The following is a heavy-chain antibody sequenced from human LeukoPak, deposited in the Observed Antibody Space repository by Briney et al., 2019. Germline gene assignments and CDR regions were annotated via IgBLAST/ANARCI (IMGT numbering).Heavy chain of an antibody. CDR1: GGSFSRYY. J-gene: IGHJ4*02. CDR3: ARATTVKGPYYFDY. CDR2: IYKTGTT. D-gene: IGHD4-17*01. V-gene: IGHV4-59*12. Sequence: SETLSLTCTVSGGSFSRYYWSWIRQAPGKGLEWIGYIYKTGTTNYNPSLKSRVTMSVDTSKRQFSLELTSVTAADTAVYYCARATTVKGPYYFDYWGQGTLVTVSS.